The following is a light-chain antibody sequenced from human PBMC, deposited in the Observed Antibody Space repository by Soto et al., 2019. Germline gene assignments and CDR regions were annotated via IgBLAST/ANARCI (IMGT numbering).Light chain of an antibody. V-gene: IGKV1-27*01. CDR3: QKYNSAHLT. CDR1: QGISKY. J-gene: IGKJ4*01. CDR2: AAS. Sequence: DIQMTQSPSSLSASIGDRVTITCRASQGISKYLAWYQQRPGEIPNLLIYAASTLQSGVPSRFSGTGCGRHLGLRISSLQPEDVATYYCQKYNSAHLTLGGGTKVDI.